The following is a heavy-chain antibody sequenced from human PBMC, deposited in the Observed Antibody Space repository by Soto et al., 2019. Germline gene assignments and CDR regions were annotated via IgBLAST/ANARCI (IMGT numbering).Heavy chain of an antibody. V-gene: IGHV2-5*02. CDR1: GFSLTTSGVG. CDR3: AHRQAGYNSGWNEGYFDY. J-gene: IGHJ4*02. Sequence: QITLKESGPTLVKPTETLTLTCTFSGFSLTTSGVGVGWIRQPPGKALEWLAVVYWDDDKRYSPSLRSRLTITKDASKNQVVLTMTNIDPVDTATYYCAHRQAGYNSGWNEGYFDYWGQGTLVAVSS. CDR2: VYWDDDK. D-gene: IGHD6-19*01.